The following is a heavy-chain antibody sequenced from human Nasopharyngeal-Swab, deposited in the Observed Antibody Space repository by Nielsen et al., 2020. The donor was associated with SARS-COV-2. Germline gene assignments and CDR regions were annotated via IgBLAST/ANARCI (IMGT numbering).Heavy chain of an antibody. CDR3: ARGVHYMSYFHTPPSDQ. Sequence: GGSLRLSCVTSGFTFDDYGMHWVRQVPGKGLEWVSLISWDGVNTYYAGSARGRFTISRDNSRNSLYLQMNSLKTEDTALYYCARGVHYMSYFHTPPSDQWGQGTLVTVPS. CDR2: ISWDGVNT. CDR1: GFTFDDYG. V-gene: IGHV3-43*01. J-gene: IGHJ4*02. D-gene: IGHD3-10*01.